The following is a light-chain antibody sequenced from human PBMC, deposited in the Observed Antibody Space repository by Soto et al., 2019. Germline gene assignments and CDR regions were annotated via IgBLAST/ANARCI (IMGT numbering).Light chain of an antibody. V-gene: IGKV1-27*01. CDR1: QDIGNF. J-gene: IGKJ4*01. Sequence: ILMTQSPSSLSAFVGDRVTITCRASQDIGNFLAWYQQKPGKVPKLLIYAASTLQSGVPSRFSGSGSGTDFTLTISSLQPEDVATYYCQKYNSAPPTFGGGTRWISN. CDR3: QKYNSAPPT. CDR2: AAS.